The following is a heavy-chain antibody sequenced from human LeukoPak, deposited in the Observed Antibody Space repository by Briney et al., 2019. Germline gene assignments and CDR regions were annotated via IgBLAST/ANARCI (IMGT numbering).Heavy chain of an antibody. CDR1: GFTFSSYS. CDR2: ISSSSSYI. Sequence: GGSLRLSCAASGFTFSSYSMNWVRQAPGKGLEWVSSISSSSSYIYYADSVRGLFTISRDNAKNSLYLQMNSLRAEDTAMYYCARGGDGSTYYYELPSDYFDYWGQGTLVTVSS. D-gene: IGHD3-22*01. J-gene: IGHJ4*02. CDR3: ARGGDGSTYYYELPSDYFDY. V-gene: IGHV3-21*01.